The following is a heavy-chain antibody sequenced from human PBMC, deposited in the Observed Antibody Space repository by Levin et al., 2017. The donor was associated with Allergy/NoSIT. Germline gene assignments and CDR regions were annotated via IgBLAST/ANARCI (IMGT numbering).Heavy chain of an antibody. Sequence: ASVKVSCKASGYTFTSYGISWVRQAPGQGLEWMGWISAYNGNTNYAQKLQGRVTMTTDTSTSTAYMELRSLRSDDTAVYYCARAGAGGDIVTGYYRVRWFDPWGQGTLVTVSS. CDR2: ISAYNGNT. CDR1: GYTFTSYG. V-gene: IGHV1-18*01. D-gene: IGHD3-9*01. J-gene: IGHJ5*02. CDR3: ARAGAGGDIVTGYYRVRWFDP.